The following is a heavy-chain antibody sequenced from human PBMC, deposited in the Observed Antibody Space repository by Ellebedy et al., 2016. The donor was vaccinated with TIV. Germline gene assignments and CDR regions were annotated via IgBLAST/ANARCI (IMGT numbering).Heavy chain of an antibody. V-gene: IGHV3-30*03. CDR1: GFTFSNYG. J-gene: IGHJ4*02. CDR3: ARGGGCFGDSCYYADF. Sequence: PGGSLRLSCAASGFTFSNYGMHWVRQAPGKGLEWVAVISYDGSNQYYADAVEGRFTISRDNAKNSLYLQMNSLRAEDTAVYYCARGGGCFGDSCYYADFWGQGTLVTVSS. CDR2: ISYDGSNQ. D-gene: IGHD2-21*01.